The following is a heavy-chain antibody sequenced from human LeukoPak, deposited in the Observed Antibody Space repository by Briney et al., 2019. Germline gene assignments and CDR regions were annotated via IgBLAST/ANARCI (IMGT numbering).Heavy chain of an antibody. CDR2: ISSSSSYI. CDR3: ANRFAAATGY. CDR1: GFTFSSYS. D-gene: IGHD2-15*01. V-gene: IGHV3-21*01. J-gene: IGHJ4*02. Sequence: PGGSLRLSCAASGFTFSSYSMNWVRQAPGKGLEWVSSISSSSSYIYYADLVKGRFTISRDNAKNSLYLQMNSLRAEDTAVYYCANRFAAATGYWGQGTLVTVSS.